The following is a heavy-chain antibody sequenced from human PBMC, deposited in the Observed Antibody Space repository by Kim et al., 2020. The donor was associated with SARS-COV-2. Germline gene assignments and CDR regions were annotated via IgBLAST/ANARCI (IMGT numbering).Heavy chain of an antibody. J-gene: IGHJ2*01. CDR3: ASVPSIVWYFDV. D-gene: IGHD2-21*01. CDR2: ISRSGYTI. V-gene: IGHV3-11*01. CDR1: GSTVSDYD. Sequence: GGSLRLSFAASGSTVSDYDMAWIRQAPGKGLEWISFISRSGYTIYYADSVKGRFTISRDNSKNSLYLQMNSLRVDDTAVYYCASVPSIVWYFDVWGRGTQVTVSS.